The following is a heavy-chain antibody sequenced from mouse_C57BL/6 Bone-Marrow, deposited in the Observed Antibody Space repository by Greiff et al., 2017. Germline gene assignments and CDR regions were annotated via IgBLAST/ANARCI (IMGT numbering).Heavy chain of an antibody. D-gene: IGHD1-1*01. CDR1: GYTFTSYG. CDR3: ARPYYGSSLYYFDD. J-gene: IGHJ2*01. V-gene: IGHV1-81*01. Sequence: VQLQQSGAELARPGASVKLSCKASGYTFTSYGISWVKQRTGQGLEWIGEIYPRSGNTYYNEKFKGKATLTADKTSSTAYMELRSLTSEDSAVDFCARPYYGSSLYYFDDWGQGTTPTVSS. CDR2: IYPRSGNT.